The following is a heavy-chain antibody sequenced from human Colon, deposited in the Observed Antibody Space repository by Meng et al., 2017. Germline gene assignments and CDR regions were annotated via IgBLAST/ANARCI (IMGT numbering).Heavy chain of an antibody. CDR2: ISGGAETT. CDR3: AKGSYTSSFEAWH. D-gene: IGHD3-3*01. CDR1: GFTFNTYA. Sequence: GESLKIPCAGSGFTFNTYAMSWVRQAPGKGLEWVSGISGGAETTYYADSAKSRFTISRDNSKNTLNLQMNSLRAEDTAVYYCAKGSYTSSFEAWHWGQGTLVTVSS. J-gene: IGHJ4*02. V-gene: IGHV3-23*01.